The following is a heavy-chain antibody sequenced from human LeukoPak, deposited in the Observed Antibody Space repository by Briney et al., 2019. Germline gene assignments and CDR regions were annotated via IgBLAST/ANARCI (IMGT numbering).Heavy chain of an antibody. D-gene: IGHD3-22*01. CDR2: ISGSGGST. V-gene: IGHV3-23*01. CDR3: AKDGDSSGYYWRKYYFDY. J-gene: IGHJ4*02. CDR1: GFTFTSYA. Sequence: GGCLRLSCAASGFTFTSYAMSWVRQAPGKGLEWVSAISGSGGSTYYADSVKGRFTISRDKSRNTLYLQMDSLRAEDTAVYYCAKDGDSSGYYWRKYYFDYWGQGTLVTVSS.